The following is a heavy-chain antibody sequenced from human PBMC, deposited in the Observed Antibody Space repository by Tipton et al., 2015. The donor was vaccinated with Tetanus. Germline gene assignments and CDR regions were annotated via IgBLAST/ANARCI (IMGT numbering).Heavy chain of an antibody. CDR1: GGSINSGGHF. V-gene: IGHV4-31*03. D-gene: IGHD6-6*01. J-gene: IGHJ5*02. CDR3: ARDQGGGRVVRLNWFDP. Sequence: TLSLTCTVSGGSINSGGHFWTWIRQRTGKGLEWIGYIYYSGSTYYNPSFKSRVSMSVDTSKNQFSLNLTSVTAADTAVYYCARDQGGGRVVRLNWFDPWGQGTLVTVSS. CDR2: IYYSGST.